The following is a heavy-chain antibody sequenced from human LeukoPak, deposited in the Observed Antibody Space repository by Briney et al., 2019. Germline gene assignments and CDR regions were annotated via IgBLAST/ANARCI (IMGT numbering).Heavy chain of an antibody. CDR1: GFTFSSYG. D-gene: IGHD3-22*01. V-gene: IGHV3-30*18. J-gene: IGHJ4*02. Sequence: GGSLRLSCAASGFTFSSYGMHWVRQAPGKGLEWVAVISYDGSNKYYADSVKGRFTISRDNSKNTLYLQMNSLRAEDTAVYYCAKAEYYYDSSGYYSDDYFDYGGQGTLVTVSS. CDR2: ISYDGSNK. CDR3: AKAEYYYDSSGYYSDDYFDY.